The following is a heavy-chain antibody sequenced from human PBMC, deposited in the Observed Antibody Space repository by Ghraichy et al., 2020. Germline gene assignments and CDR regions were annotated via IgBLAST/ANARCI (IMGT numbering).Heavy chain of an antibody. CDR2: IKQDGSEK. Sequence: GSLNISCAASGFTFSSYWMSWVRQAPGKGLEWVANIKQDGSEKYFVDSVKGRFTISRDNAKNSLYLQMNSLRAEDTAVYYCARDRLRGVVPSRRYYYGMDVWGQGTTVTVSS. CDR3: ARDRLRGVVPSRRYYYGMDV. CDR1: GFTFSSYW. V-gene: IGHV3-7*01. D-gene: IGHD3-3*01. J-gene: IGHJ6*02.